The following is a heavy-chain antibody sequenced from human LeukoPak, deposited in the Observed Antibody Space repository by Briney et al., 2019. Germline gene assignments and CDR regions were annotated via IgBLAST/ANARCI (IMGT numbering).Heavy chain of an antibody. V-gene: IGHV4-38-2*01. CDR3: ARLSRITMVRGVMGYFDY. CDR2: IYHSGST. J-gene: IGHJ4*02. Sequence: PSETLSLTCAVSGYSISSGYYWGWIRPPPGKGLEWIGSIYHSGSTYYNPSLKSRVTISVDTSKNQFSLKLSSVTAADTAVYYCARLSRITMVRGVMGYFDYWGQGTLVTVSS. D-gene: IGHD3-10*01. CDR1: GYSISSGYY.